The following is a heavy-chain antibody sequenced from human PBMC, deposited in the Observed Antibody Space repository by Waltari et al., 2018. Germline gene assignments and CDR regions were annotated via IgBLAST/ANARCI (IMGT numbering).Heavy chain of an antibody. J-gene: IGHJ4*02. D-gene: IGHD2-2*01. CDR3: AGDRAIGLFFDY. Sequence: QVQLQESGPGLVKPSGTLSLTSAVPGASLSSNYWWGWVRLSPGKGLEWIGQVHHSGRTHYNPSLQSRVTISVDKSKNQFSLNLNSVTAEDTAVYYCAGDRAIGLFFDYWGQGTLVTVSS. CDR2: VHHSGRT. V-gene: IGHV4-4*02. CDR1: GASLSSNYW.